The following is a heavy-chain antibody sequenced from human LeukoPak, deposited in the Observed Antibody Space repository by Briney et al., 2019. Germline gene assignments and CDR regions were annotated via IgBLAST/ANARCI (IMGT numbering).Heavy chain of an antibody. V-gene: IGHV3-33*01. J-gene: IGHJ4*02. Sequence: PGRSLRLSCAASGFTFSSYVMHWVRQAPGKGLEWVAVIWYDGSNEYYADSVKGRFTISRDNSKNTLYLQMNSLRAEDTAVYYCARDRIAAAIDYWGQGTLVAVSS. D-gene: IGHD6-13*01. CDR1: GFTFSSYV. CDR2: IWYDGSNE. CDR3: ARDRIAAAIDY.